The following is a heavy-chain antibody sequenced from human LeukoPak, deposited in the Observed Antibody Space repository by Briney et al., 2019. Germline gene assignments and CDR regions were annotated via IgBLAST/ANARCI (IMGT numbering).Heavy chain of an antibody. CDR1: GYTFTNYG. Sequence: ASVKVFCKASGYTFTNYGISWVRQAPGQGLEWMGWISPYNHNTNYAQNLQGRVTLTTDTSTSAAYMELTSLRFDDTAVYFCARERPTTGADYWGQGTLVTVSS. CDR3: ARERPTTGADY. CDR2: ISPYNHNT. J-gene: IGHJ4*02. D-gene: IGHD1-26*01. V-gene: IGHV1-18*01.